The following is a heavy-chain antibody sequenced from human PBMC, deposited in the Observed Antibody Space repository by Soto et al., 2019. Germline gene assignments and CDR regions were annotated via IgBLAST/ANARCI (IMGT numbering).Heavy chain of an antibody. CDR3: ARGGGCSGGSCYRLYYGLDV. J-gene: IGHJ6*02. CDR2: INSDGSST. Sequence: GGSLRLSCAASGFTFSSYWMLWVRQAPGKGLVWVSRINSDGSSTSYADSVKGRFTISRDNAKNTLYLQMNSLRAEDTAVYYCARGGGCSGGSCYRLYYGLDVWGQGTTVTVSS. CDR1: GFTFSSYW. D-gene: IGHD2-15*01. V-gene: IGHV3-74*01.